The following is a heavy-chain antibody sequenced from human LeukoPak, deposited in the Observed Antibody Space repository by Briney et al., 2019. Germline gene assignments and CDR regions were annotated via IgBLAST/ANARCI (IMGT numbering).Heavy chain of an antibody. CDR2: ISSSGSTI. Sequence: GGSLRLSCAASGLTFSDYYMSWIRQAPGKGLEWVSYISSSGSTIYYADSVKGRFTISRDNAKNSLYLQMNSLRAEDTAVYYCARDSVPHYYDSSGYYRAHYYYYYMDVWGKGTTVTVSS. J-gene: IGHJ6*03. CDR1: GLTFSDYY. V-gene: IGHV3-11*04. D-gene: IGHD3-22*01. CDR3: ARDSVPHYYDSSGYYRAHYYYYYMDV.